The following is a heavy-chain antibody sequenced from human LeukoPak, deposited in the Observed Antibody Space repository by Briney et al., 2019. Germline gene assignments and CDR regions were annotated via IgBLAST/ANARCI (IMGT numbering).Heavy chain of an antibody. CDR2: IIPIFGTA. Sequence: GASVKVSCTASGGSFSSYAISWVRQAPGQGLEWMGGIIPIFGTANYAQKFQGRVTITTDESTSTAYMELSSLRSEDTAVYYCASAVAAPDQDPPFDYWGQGTLVTVSS. J-gene: IGHJ4*02. V-gene: IGHV1-69*05. D-gene: IGHD6-25*01. CDR1: GGSFSSYA. CDR3: ASAVAAPDQDPPFDY.